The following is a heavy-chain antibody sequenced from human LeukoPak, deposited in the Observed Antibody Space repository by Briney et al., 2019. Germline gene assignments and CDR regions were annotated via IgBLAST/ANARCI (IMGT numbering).Heavy chain of an antibody. CDR2: IYYTGST. J-gene: IGHJ4*02. D-gene: IGHD3-22*01. V-gene: IGHV4-38-2*02. CDR3: ARIDSRGSLHYCDY. CDR1: GSAFSSVYF. Sequence: SETLSLTCTVSGSAFSSVYFWGWIRQPPGKGLEWIGSIYYTGSTFYNPSLKSRVAISVDTSKNQFSLNLTSVTAADTAVYYCARIDSRGSLHYCDYWGQGTLVTASS.